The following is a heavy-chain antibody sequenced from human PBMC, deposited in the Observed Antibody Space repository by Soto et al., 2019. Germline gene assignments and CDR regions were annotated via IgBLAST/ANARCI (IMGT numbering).Heavy chain of an antibody. CDR2: IGTAGDT. D-gene: IGHD3-10*01. V-gene: IGHV3-13*04. CDR3: ARGRLWFGEVSWYFDL. CDR1: GFTFSSYD. J-gene: IGHJ2*01. Sequence: EVQLVESGGGLVQPGGSLRLSCAASGFTFSSYDMHWVRQATGKGLEWVSAIGTAGDTYYPGSVKGRFTISRENAKNSLYLQMNSLRAGDTAVYYCARGRLWFGEVSWYFDLWGRGTLVTVSS.